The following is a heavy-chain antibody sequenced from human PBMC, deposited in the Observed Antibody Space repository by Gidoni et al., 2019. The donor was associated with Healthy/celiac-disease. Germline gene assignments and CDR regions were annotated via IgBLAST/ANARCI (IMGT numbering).Heavy chain of an antibody. CDR2: IIPIFDTA. D-gene: IGHD2-2*01. CDR3: ARGCSSTSCYPSAQSENWFDP. CDR1: GGTFSSYA. J-gene: IGHJ5*02. V-gene: IGHV1-69*01. Sequence: QVQLVQSGAEVKKPGSSVKVSCKASGGTFSSYAISSVRQAPGQGLEWMRGIIPIFDTANYAQKCQGRVTITADESTSTAYMELSSLRSEDTAVYYCARGCSSTSCYPSAQSENWFDPWGQGTLVTVSS.